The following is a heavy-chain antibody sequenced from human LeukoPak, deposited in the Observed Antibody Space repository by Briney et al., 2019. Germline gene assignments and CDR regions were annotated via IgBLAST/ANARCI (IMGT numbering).Heavy chain of an antibody. D-gene: IGHD5-24*01. CDR1: GYTFTSYY. V-gene: IGHV1-46*01. J-gene: IGHJ6*02. CDR2: INPSVGGI. CDR3: ARGPGRDGYNFQSYYGVDV. Sequence: GASVMVSCKASGYTFTSYYMNWVRQAPGQGLEWMGIINPSVGGISYAQKFQGRVTMTSDTSTSTVYMDLSSLGSEDTAVYYCARGPGRDGYNFQSYYGVDVWGQGTTVTVSS.